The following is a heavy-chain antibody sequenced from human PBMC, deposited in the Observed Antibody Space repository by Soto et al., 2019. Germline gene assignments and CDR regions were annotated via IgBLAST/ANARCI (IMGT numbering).Heavy chain of an antibody. CDR2: ISSRATTI. J-gene: IGHJ4*02. D-gene: IGHD5-12*01. V-gene: IGHV3-11*01. CDR1: GFVFSDYY. CDR3: ARSWRYSSYFDL. Sequence: GGSLRLSCAASGFVFSDYYMTWIRQAPGKGLEWLSSISSRATTISYSDSVKGRFSISRDNIANSLYLEMGSLRAEDTAVYYCARSWRYSSYFDLWGQGTPVTVSS.